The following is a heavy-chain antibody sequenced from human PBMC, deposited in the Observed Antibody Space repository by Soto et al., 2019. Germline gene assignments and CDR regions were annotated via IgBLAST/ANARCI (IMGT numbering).Heavy chain of an antibody. D-gene: IGHD1-26*01. Sequence: QVQLVQSGAEVKKPGASVNVSCKASGYTFTTYYMHWVRQAPGQGLEWMGVINPNGGSTTYAQKFQGRFTMTRDTSRSTVYMELSSLRSEDTAVYYCTGDLLTIVGYYYYMDVWGKGTTVTVSS. CDR2: INPNGGST. J-gene: IGHJ6*03. CDR3: TGDLLTIVGYYYYMDV. CDR1: GYTFTTYY. V-gene: IGHV1-46*03.